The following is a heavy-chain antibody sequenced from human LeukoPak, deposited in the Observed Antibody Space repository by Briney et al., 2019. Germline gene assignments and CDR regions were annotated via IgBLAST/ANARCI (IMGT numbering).Heavy chain of an antibody. CDR3: ARGPLYYYGSGSLNWYFDL. V-gene: IGHV1-8*01. CDR2: MNPNSRNT. D-gene: IGHD3-10*01. CDR1: GYTFTSYD. Sequence: ASVKVSCKASGYTFTSYDINWVRQATGQGLEWMGWMNPNSRNTGYAQKFQGRVTMTRNTSISTAYMELSSLRSEDTAVYYCARGPLYYYGSGSLNWYFDLWGRGTLVTVSS. J-gene: IGHJ2*01.